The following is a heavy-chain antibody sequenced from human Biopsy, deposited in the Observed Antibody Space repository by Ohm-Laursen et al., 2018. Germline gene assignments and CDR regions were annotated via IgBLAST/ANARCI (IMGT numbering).Heavy chain of an antibody. CDR3: ARLNSGTYDASDL. D-gene: IGHD1-26*01. CDR1: GFAFNLYE. CDR2: IYGGGSPV. V-gene: IGHV3-48*03. J-gene: IGHJ3*01. Sequence: SLRLSCAASGFAFNLYEMNWVRKAPGKGMEWISYIYGGGSPVPYADSVKGRFTISRDNAQNSLYLHMNSLRAEDTAVYYCARLNSGTYDASDLWGQGTMVIVSS.